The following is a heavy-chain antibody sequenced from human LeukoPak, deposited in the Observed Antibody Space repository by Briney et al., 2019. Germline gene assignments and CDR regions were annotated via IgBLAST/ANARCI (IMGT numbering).Heavy chain of an antibody. CDR3: AGGYCSSTSCYTRYYYYYGMDV. CDR2: INHSGST. CDR1: GGSSSGYY. V-gene: IGHV4-34*01. D-gene: IGHD2-2*02. Sequence: PSETLSLTCAVYGGSSSGYYWSWIRQPPGKGLEWIGEINHSGSTNYNPSLKSRVTISVDTSKNQFSLKLSSVTAADTAVYYCAGGYCSSTSCYTRYYYYYGMDVWGQGTTVTVSS. J-gene: IGHJ6*02.